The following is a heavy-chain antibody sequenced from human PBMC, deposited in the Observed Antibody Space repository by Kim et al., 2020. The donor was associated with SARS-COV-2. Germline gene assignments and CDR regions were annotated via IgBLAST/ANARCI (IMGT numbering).Heavy chain of an antibody. D-gene: IGHD3-22*01. CDR1: GDSVSSNSAA. J-gene: IGHJ6*02. CDR2: TYYRSKWYN. CDR3: AREPNETYYYDSSGYPYYYYYYGMDV. Sequence: SQILSLTCAISGDSVSSNSAAWNWIRQSPSRGLEWLGRTYYRSKWYNDYAVSVKSRITINPDTSKNQFSLQLNSVTPEDTAVYYCAREPNETYYYDSSGYPYYYYYYGMDVWGQGTTVTVSS. V-gene: IGHV6-1*01.